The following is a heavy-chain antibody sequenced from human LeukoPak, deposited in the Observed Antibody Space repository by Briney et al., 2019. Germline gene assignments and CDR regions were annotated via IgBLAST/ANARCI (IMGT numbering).Heavy chain of an antibody. Sequence: VASVKVSCKASGYTFTGYYMHWVRQDPGQGLERMGWINPNSGGTNYAQKFQGRVTMTRDTSISTAYMELSRLRSDDTAVYYCARYAAAAGTVVYWGQGTLVTVSS. J-gene: IGHJ4*02. CDR1: GYTFTGYY. CDR3: ARYAAAAGTVVY. D-gene: IGHD6-13*01. V-gene: IGHV1-2*02. CDR2: INPNSGGT.